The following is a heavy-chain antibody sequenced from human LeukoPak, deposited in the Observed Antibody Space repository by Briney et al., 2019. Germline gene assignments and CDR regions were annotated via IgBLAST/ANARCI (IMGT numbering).Heavy chain of an antibody. J-gene: IGHJ6*03. CDR3: ARCVTYYDFWSGLNYYYYMDV. CDR2: IFSRGNT. Sequence: SETLSLTCSVSGDSIFNSNSYWSWMRQPAGKGLEWIGHIFSRGNTNYNPSLKSRVTISVDMSKNQFSLILSSVTAADTAVYYCARCVTYYDFWSGLNYYYYMDVWGKGTTVTVSS. V-gene: IGHV4-61*09. CDR1: GDSIFNSNSY. D-gene: IGHD3-3*01.